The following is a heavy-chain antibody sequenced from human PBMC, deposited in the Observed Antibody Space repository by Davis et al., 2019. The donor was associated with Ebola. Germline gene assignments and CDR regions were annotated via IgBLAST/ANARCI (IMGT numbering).Heavy chain of an antibody. J-gene: IGHJ6*02. Sequence: PGGSLRLSCEASGFSFSNYAMSWVRQAPGRGLEWVSGISGSGGSTYDADSVKGRFTISRDNSKNTLYLQMNSLRAEDTAVYYCARDDRGWDLIQGYYGTDVWGQGTTVTVSS. CDR1: GFSFSNYA. CDR3: ARDDRGWDLIQGYYGTDV. D-gene: IGHD1-26*01. CDR2: ISGSGGST. V-gene: IGHV3-23*01.